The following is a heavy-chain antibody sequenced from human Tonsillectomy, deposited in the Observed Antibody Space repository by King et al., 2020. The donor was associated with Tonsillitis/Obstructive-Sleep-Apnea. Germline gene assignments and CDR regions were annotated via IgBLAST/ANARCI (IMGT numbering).Heavy chain of an antibody. CDR1: GYTFTNYY. Sequence: QLVQSGAEVKKPGASVKVSCETSGYTFTNYYIHWVRQAPGQGLEWMGIINPSDGFTNYAQKFQGRVTMTSDTSSSTLYMELSSLRSEDTGVYYCARERDGKQQTAGLDVWGQGPTVTVSS. CDR2: INPSDGFT. CDR3: ARERDGKQQTAGLDV. D-gene: IGHD6-13*01. V-gene: IGHV1-46*01. J-gene: IGHJ6*02.